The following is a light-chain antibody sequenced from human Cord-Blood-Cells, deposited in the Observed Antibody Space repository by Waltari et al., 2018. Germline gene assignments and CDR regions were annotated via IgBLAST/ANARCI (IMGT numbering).Light chain of an antibody. Sequence: QSALPQPRSVSGPPGQPVTISCTGTSSDVGGYNYVSWYQQHPGKAPKLMIYDVSKRPSGVPDRFSGSKSGNTASLTISGLQAEDEADYYCCSYAGSYTFVVFGGGTKLTVL. CDR3: CSYAGSYTFVV. J-gene: IGLJ2*01. CDR1: SSDVGGYNY. V-gene: IGLV2-11*01. CDR2: DVS.